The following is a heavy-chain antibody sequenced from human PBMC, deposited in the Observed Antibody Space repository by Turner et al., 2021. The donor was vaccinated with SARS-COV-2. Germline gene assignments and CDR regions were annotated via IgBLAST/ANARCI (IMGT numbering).Heavy chain of an antibody. CDR3: AVNVPRRILA. CDR1: GYTFSDYY. Sequence: QVQLVQSGAEAKKPGASLKISCRTSGYTFSDYYIHWVRQAPGQGLEWMGIFNPSGGYTSYAQKFQGRLTMTSDTSTSTVYMDLSSLGYEDTAVYYCAVNVPRRILAWAQGTLVTVSS. CDR2: FNPSGGYT. J-gene: IGHJ5*02. D-gene: IGHD3-10*02. V-gene: IGHV1-46*01.